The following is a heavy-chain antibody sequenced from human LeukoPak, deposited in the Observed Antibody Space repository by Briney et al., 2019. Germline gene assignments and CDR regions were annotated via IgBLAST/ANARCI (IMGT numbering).Heavy chain of an antibody. J-gene: IGHJ4*02. CDR1: GFTVSSNY. D-gene: IGHD2-15*01. CDR3: ARDRGMMGPQEI. CDR2: IYSGGST. V-gene: IGHV3-53*01. Sequence: GGSLRLSCAASGFTVSSNYMSWVRQAPGKGLGWVSVIYSGGSTYYADSVKGRFTISRDNSKNTLYLQMNSLRAEDTAVYYCARDRGMMGPQEIWGQGTLVTVSS.